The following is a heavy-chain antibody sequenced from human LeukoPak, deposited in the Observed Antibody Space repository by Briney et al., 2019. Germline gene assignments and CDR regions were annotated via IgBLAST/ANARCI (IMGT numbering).Heavy chain of an antibody. D-gene: IGHD3-10*01. Sequence: GGSLRLSCAASGFTFSDYYMSWIRQAPGKGLEWVSYISSSGSAIYYADSVKGRFTISRDNAKNSLYLQMNSLRAEDTAVYYCARDDYYYGSGSYTGYWGQGTLVTVSS. J-gene: IGHJ4*02. V-gene: IGHV3-11*01. CDR1: GFTFSDYY. CDR2: ISSSGSAI. CDR3: ARDDYYYGSGSYTGY.